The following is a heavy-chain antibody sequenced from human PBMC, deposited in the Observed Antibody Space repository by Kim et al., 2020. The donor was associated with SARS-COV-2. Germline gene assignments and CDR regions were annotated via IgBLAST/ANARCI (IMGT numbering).Heavy chain of an antibody. J-gene: IGHJ4*02. V-gene: IGHV3-21*01. Sequence: YADSVKGRFTISRDNAKNSLYLQMNSLRAEDTAVYYCARGSGSSGSILDYWGQGTLVTVSS. CDR3: ARGSGSSGSILDY. D-gene: IGHD3-22*01.